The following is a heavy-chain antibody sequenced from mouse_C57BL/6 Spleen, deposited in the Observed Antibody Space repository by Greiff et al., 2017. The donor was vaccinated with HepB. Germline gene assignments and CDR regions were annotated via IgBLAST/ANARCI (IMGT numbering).Heavy chain of an antibody. D-gene: IGHD3-2*02. J-gene: IGHJ3*01. CDR1: GYTFTSYW. Sequence: VQLQQPGAELVRPGTSVKLSCKASGYTFTSYWMHWVKQRPGQGLEWIGVIDPSDSYTNYNQKFKGKATLTVDTSSSTAYMQLSSLTSEDSAVYYCARGVDSSGTWFAYWGQGTLVTVSA. CDR2: IDPSDSYT. CDR3: ARGVDSSGTWFAY. V-gene: IGHV1-59*01.